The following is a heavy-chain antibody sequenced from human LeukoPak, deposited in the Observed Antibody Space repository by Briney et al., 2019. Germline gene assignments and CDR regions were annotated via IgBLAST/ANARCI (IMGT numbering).Heavy chain of an antibody. D-gene: IGHD2-15*01. V-gene: IGHV1-2*06. J-gene: IGHJ3*02. CDR2: INPNSGGT. Sequence: ASVKVSCKASGYIFTGCYIHWVRQAPGQGLEWTGRINPNSGGTNYAQKFQGRVTMTRDTSISTAYMELSNLKSDDTAVYYCARDRGSGLDAFDIWGQGTMVTVSS. CDR1: GYIFTGCY. CDR3: ARDRGSGLDAFDI.